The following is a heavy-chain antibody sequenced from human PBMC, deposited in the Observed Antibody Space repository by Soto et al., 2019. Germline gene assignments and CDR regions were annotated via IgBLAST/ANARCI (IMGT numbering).Heavy chain of an antibody. J-gene: IGHJ3*02. CDR2: ISAYNGNT. CDR1: GYTFTSYG. CDR3: ARVQHDTLQAFDI. Sequence: ASVEVSCKASGYTFTSYGISWVRQAPGQGLEWMGWISAYNGNTNYAQKLQGRVTMTTDTSTSTAYMELRSLRSDDTAVYYGARVQHDTLQAFDIWGKGTMLTVS. D-gene: IGHD3-9*01. V-gene: IGHV1-18*01.